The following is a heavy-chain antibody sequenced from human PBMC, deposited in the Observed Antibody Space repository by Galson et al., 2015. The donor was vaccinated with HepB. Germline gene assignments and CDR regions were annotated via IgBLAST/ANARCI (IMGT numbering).Heavy chain of an antibody. J-gene: IGHJ6*02. V-gene: IGHV3-23*01. D-gene: IGHD3-22*01. CDR1: GFTFSSYA. CDR2: ISGSGGST. CDR3: ATPLRHYYDSSGYPRGMDV. Sequence: SLRLSCAASGFTFSSYAMSWVRQAPGKGLEWVSAISGSGGSTYYADSVKGRLTISRDNSKNTLYLQMNSLRAEDTAVYYCATPLRHYYDSSGYPRGMDVWGQGTTVTVSS.